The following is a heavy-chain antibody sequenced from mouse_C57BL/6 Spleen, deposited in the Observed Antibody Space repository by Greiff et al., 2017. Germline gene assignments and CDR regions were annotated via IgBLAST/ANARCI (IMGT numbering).Heavy chain of an antibody. J-gene: IGHJ4*01. Sequence: EVMLVESGGGLVKPGGSLKLSCAASGFTFSSYTMSWVRQTPEKRLEWVATISGGGGNTYYPDSVKGRFTISRDNAKNTLYLQMSSLRSEDAALYYCARGIYYDYDEGAMDYWGQGTSVTVSS. V-gene: IGHV5-9*01. CDR3: ARGIYYDYDEGAMDY. CDR1: GFTFSSYT. CDR2: ISGGGGNT. D-gene: IGHD2-4*01.